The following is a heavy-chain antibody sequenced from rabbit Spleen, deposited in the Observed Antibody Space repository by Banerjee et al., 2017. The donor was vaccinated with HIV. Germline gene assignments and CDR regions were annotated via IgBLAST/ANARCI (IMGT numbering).Heavy chain of an antibody. CDR3: AKAYADYGDYGYGTFHP. Sequence: QSLEESGGGLVKPGASLTLTCKASGFSFNSGYDMCWVRQAPGKGLEWIACIGAGSSGSTYSATWAKGRFTISKTSSTTVTLQMTSLTGADTATYFCAKAYADYGDYGYGTFHPWGPGTLVTVS. CDR1: GFSFNSGYD. J-gene: IGHJ2*01. V-gene: IGHV1S40*01. CDR2: IGAGSSGST. D-gene: IGHD2-1*01.